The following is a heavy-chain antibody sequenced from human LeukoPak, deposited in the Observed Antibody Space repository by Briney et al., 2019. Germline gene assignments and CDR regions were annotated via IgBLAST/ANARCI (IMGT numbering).Heavy chain of an antibody. CDR3: ARGGGLYGSGSYYSYFDH. J-gene: IGHJ4*02. V-gene: IGHV1-46*01. D-gene: IGHD3-10*01. CDR2: INPSGGST. CDR1: GYTFTSYY. Sequence: ASVKISCKASGYTFTSYYMHWVRQSPGQGLEWMGIINPSGGSTSYAQKFQGRVTMTRDTSTSTVYMELSSLRSEDTAVYYCARGGGLYGSGSYYSYFDHWGQGTLVSVSS.